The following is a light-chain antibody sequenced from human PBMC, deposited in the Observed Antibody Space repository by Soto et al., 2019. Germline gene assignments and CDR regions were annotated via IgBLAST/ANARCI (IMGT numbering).Light chain of an antibody. CDR1: QGISDH. CDR2: HAS. V-gene: IGKV1-9*01. Sequence: DIQLTQSPSFLSASVGDRVTITFRASQGISDHFAWYQQKPAKAPSLLIYHASPLQSGVPSRFSGSQSGTDYTLTISSMQPEDWATYYCQQLYSHPFTVGPGTKVDVK. CDR3: QQLYSHPFT. J-gene: IGKJ3*01.